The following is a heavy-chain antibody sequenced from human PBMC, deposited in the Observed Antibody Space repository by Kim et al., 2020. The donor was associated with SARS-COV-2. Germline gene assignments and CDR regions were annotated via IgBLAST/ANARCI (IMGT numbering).Heavy chain of an antibody. CDR1: GGSFSGYY. D-gene: IGHD2-15*01. CDR2: INHSGST. J-gene: IGHJ4*02. V-gene: IGHV4-34*01. Sequence: SETLSLTCAVYGGSFSGYYWSWIRQPPGKGLEWIGEINHSGSTNYNPSLKSRVTISVDTSKNQFSLKLSSVTAADTAVYYCARGRRFTERIYYFDYWGQGTLVTVSS. CDR3: ARGRRFTERIYYFDY.